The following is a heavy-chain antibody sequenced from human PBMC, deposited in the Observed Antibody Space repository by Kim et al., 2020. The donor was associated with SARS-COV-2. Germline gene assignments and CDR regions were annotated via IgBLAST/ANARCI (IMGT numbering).Heavy chain of an antibody. CDR2: IYPDDSDA. J-gene: IGHJ4*02. Sequence: GESLKISCKASGYNFNTNWIGWVRLRPGRGLEWMGIIYPDDSDARYSPAFHGQVTISVDKSRDTAYLQWNGLRASDSGIYYCVRSLLGANSSAYFFEFWGRGTPVTVSS. CDR3: VRSLLGANSSAYFFEF. V-gene: IGHV5-51*01. D-gene: IGHD6-19*01. CDR1: GYNFNTNW.